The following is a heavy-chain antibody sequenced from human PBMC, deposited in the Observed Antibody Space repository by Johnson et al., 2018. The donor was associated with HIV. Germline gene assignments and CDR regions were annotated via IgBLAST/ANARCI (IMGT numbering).Heavy chain of an antibody. J-gene: IGHJ3*02. CDR3: AKGRIAAAGTGVDAFDI. CDR1: GFTVSNNY. V-gene: IGHV3-53*01. Sequence: VQLVESGGTLIQPGGSLRLSCAASGFTVSNNYMSWVRQAPGKGLEWGSVIRGSGGSTYNADSVKGRFTISIDNSKNTLYLQMNSLRAEDTAVYYCAKGRIAAAGTGVDAFDIWGQGTMVTVSS. D-gene: IGHD6-13*01. CDR2: IRGSGGST.